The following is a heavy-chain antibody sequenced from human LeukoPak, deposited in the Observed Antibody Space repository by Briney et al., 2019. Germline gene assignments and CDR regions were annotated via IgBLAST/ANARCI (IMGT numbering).Heavy chain of an antibody. J-gene: IGHJ4*02. CDR1: GGTFSSYA. CDR3: ARERGTAMATTLDY. V-gene: IGHV1-69*06. D-gene: IGHD5-18*01. CDR2: IIPIFGTA. Sequence: ASVKVSCKASGGTFSSYAISWVRQATGQGLEWMGGIIPIFGTANYAQKFQGRVTITADKSTSTAYMELSSLRSEDTAVYYCARERGTAMATTLDYWGQGTLVTVSS.